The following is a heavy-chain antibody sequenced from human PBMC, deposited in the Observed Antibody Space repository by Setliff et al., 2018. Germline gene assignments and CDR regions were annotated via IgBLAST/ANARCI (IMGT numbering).Heavy chain of an antibody. CDR1: GLTVRDSY. Sequence: GESLKISCAVSGLTVRDSYLCWVRQAPGKGLEWVSLFYRGGTPSYVDSVKGRFTISTDYSKNVFYLQMNSLRVEDTAIYYCVRTLRDSFDIWGLGTMVTVSS. J-gene: IGHJ3*02. V-gene: IGHV3-53*01. CDR2: FYRGGTP. D-gene: IGHD2-21*02. CDR3: VRTLRDSFDI.